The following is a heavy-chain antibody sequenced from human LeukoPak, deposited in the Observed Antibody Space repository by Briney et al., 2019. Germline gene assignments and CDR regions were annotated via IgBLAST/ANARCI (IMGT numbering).Heavy chain of an antibody. D-gene: IGHD6-13*01. Sequence: PGGSLRLSCAASGFTFSSYSMNWVRQAPGKGLEWVSSISSSSSSIYYADSVKGRFTISRDNAKNSLYLQMNSLRAEDTAVYYCARDKSPTHGYRCSSHPELDYWGQGTLVSVPS. CDR1: GFTFSSYS. CDR2: ISSSSSSI. V-gene: IGHV3-48*01. J-gene: IGHJ4*02. CDR3: ARDKSPTHGYRCSSHPELDY.